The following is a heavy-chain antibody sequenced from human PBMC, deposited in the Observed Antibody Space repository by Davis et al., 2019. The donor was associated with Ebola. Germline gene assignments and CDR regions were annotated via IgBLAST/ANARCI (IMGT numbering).Heavy chain of an antibody. V-gene: IGHV3-21*01. CDR2: ISSSSSYI. Sequence: GESLKISCAASGFTFSSYSMNWVRQAPGKGLEWVSSISSSSSYIYYADSVKGRFTISRDNAKNSLYLQMNSLRAEDTAVYYCARDGWGSSWVRGLDVWGQGTTVTVSS. J-gene: IGHJ6*02. D-gene: IGHD6-13*01. CDR3: ARDGWGSSWVRGLDV. CDR1: GFTFSSYS.